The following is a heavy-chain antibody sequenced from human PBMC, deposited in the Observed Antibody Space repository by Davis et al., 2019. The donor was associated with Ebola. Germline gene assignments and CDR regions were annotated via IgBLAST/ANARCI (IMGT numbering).Heavy chain of an antibody. CDR3: AKDRDIVVVPAAIWFDP. Sequence: GESLKISCAASGFTFSSYAMSWVRQAPGKGLEWVSAISGSGGSTYYADSVKGRFTISRDNSKNTLYLQMNSLRAEDTAVYYCAKDRDIVVVPAAIWFDPWGQGTLVTVSS. CDR2: ISGSGGST. D-gene: IGHD2-2*01. V-gene: IGHV3-23*01. CDR1: GFTFSSYA. J-gene: IGHJ5*02.